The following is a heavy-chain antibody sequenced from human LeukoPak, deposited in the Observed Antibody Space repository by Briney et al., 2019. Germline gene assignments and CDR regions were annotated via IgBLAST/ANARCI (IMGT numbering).Heavy chain of an antibody. Sequence: GGSLRLSCAASGFTFSSYAMSWVRQAPGKGLEWVSSISSSSTYIYYADSVKGRFTVSRDNAKNSLYLQMNSLRAEDTAVYFCASQYTSSRIFDDWGQGTLVTVSS. CDR3: ASQYTSSRIFDD. CDR2: ISSSSTYI. D-gene: IGHD6-13*01. CDR1: GFTFSSYA. V-gene: IGHV3-21*01. J-gene: IGHJ4*02.